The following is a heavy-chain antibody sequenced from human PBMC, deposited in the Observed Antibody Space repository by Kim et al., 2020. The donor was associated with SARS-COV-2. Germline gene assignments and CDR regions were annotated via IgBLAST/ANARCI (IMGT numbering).Heavy chain of an antibody. V-gene: IGHV1-2*06. CDR3: ARVLGRVYSGYEQNY. CDR1: GYTFTGYY. CDR2: INPNSGGT. Sequence: ASVKVSCKASGYTFTGYYMHWVRQAPGQGLEWMGRINPNSGGTNYAQKFQGRVTMTRDTSISTAYMELSRLRSDDTAVYYCARVLGRVYSGYEQNYWGQGTLVTVSS. D-gene: IGHD5-12*01. J-gene: IGHJ4*02.